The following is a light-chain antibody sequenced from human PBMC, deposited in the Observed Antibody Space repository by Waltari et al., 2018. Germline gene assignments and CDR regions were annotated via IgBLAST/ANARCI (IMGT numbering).Light chain of an antibody. CDR1: NIGSYS. Sequence: SYVLTQPPSVSVAPGETARITCGGDNIGSYSVHWYQQKPGQAPVLVIFYDSDRPSGIPERVSGSNSGNTATLTLTRVEAGDEANYCCQVWHAAIDPGVFGTGTEVSVL. CDR2: YDS. V-gene: IGLV3-21*04. J-gene: IGLJ1*01. CDR3: QVWHAAIDPGV.